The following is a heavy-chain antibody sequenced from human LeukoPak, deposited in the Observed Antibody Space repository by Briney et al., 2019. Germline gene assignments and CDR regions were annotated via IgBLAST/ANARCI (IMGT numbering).Heavy chain of an antibody. CDR2: INGYTT. J-gene: IGHJ4*02. CDR1: GLPFSSHA. CDR3: AKDPDLSYYGSGSYDFDY. V-gene: IGHV3-23*01. Sequence: GGSLRLSCAASGLPFSSHAFSWIRQAPGKGLEWVSAINGYTTYYADTVKGRFTISRDNSKNTLYLQMNSLRAEDTAVYYCAKDPDLSYYGSGSYDFDYWGQGTLVTVSS. D-gene: IGHD3-10*01.